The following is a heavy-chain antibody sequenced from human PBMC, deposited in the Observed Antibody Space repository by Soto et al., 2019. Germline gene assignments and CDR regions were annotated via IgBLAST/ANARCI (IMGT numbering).Heavy chain of an antibody. V-gene: IGHV3-30-3*01. CDR3: ARDPVEMRVGDAFDI. J-gene: IGHJ3*02. D-gene: IGHD1-26*01. Sequence: PGGSLRLSCAASGFTFSSYAMHWVRQAPGKGLEWVAVISYDGSNKYYADSVKGRLTISRDNSKNTLYLQMNSLRAEDTAVYYCARDPVEMRVGDAFDIWGQGTMVTVPS. CDR2: ISYDGSNK. CDR1: GFTFSSYA.